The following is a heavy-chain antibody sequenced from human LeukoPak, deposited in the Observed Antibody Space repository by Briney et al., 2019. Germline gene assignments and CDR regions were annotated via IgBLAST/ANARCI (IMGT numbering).Heavy chain of an antibody. V-gene: IGHV1-18*01. CDR3: ARVITMVRGVILPVSGFDY. J-gene: IGHJ4*02. D-gene: IGHD3-10*01. CDR1: GYSFTSYG. Sequence: ASVKVSCKASGYSFTSYGISRVRQAPGQGLEWMGWINTLNGNTNYAQNVQGRVTMTTDTATSTAYMELRSLRSDDTAVYFCARVITMVRGVILPVSGFDYWGQGSLVTVSS. CDR2: INTLNGNT.